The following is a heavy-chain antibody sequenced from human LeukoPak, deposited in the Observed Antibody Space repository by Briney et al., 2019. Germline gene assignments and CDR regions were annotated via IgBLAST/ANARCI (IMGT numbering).Heavy chain of an antibody. J-gene: IGHJ4*02. V-gene: IGHV4-38-2*01. D-gene: IGHD3-16*01. CDR2: IYHSGST. CDR1: GYSISSGYY. Sequence: SETLSLTCAVSGYSISSGYYWGWIRQPPGKGLEWIGSIYHSGSTYYNPSLKSRVTISVDTSKNQFSLKLSSVTAADTAVYYCARVSRRDYDYVWGSSHPPFDYWGQGTLVTVSS. CDR3: ARVSRRDYDYVWGSSHPPFDY.